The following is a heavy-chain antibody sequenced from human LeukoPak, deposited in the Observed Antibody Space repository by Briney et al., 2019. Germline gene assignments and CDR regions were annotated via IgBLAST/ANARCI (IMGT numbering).Heavy chain of an antibody. D-gene: IGHD4-23*01. J-gene: IGHJ4*02. V-gene: IGHV3-21*01. CDR1: GFTFSSYS. CDR3: ARGGSYGGYHSY. CDR2: ISSSSSYI. Sequence: PGGSLRLSCAASGFTFSSYSMNWVRQAPGKGLEWVSSISSSSSYIYYADSVKGRFTISRDNAKNSLYLQMNSLRADDTALYYCARGGSYGGYHSYWGQGTLVTVSS.